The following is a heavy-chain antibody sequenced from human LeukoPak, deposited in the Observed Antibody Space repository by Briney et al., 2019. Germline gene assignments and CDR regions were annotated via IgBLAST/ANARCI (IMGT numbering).Heavy chain of an antibody. J-gene: IGHJ4*02. CDR2: ISGSAVTT. CDR3: AKVSTWSKYYFDY. Sequence: GGSLRLSCAASGFTFSSYAMSWVRQAPGKGLEWVSTISGSAVTTYYADSVTGRFTISRDNSKNTLYLQMNSLRAEDTAVYYCAKVSTWSKYYFDYWGQGTLVTVSS. CDR1: GFTFSSYA. V-gene: IGHV3-23*01. D-gene: IGHD6-13*01.